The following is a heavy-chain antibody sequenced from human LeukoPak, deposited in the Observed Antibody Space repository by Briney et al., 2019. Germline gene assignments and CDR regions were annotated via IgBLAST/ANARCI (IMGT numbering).Heavy chain of an antibody. J-gene: IGHJ4*02. CDR2: ISWNSDYI. CDR3: AKDPLAVAGTVGY. V-gene: IGHV3-9*01. D-gene: IGHD6-19*01. CDR1: GFTFDDYA. Sequence: PGRSLRLSCAASGFTFDDYAMNWVRQAPGKGLEWVSGISWNSDYIGYADSVKGRFTISRDNAKNSLYLQMNSLRAEDTALYYCAKDPLAVAGTVGYWGQGTLVTVSS.